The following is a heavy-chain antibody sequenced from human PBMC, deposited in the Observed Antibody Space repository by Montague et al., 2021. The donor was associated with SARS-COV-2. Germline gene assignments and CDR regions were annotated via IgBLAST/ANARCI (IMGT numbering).Heavy chain of an antibody. CDR2: IDWDDDK. J-gene: IGHJ4*02. CDR3: AREYSSGVYFDY. CDR1: GFSLSTSGMC. D-gene: IGHD6-19*01. V-gene: IGHV2-70*11. Sequence: PALVKPTQTLTLTCTFSGFSLSTSGMCVSWIRQPPGKALEWLARIDWDDDKYYSTSLKIRLTISKDTSKNQVVLTMTNMDPVDTATYYCAREYSSGVYFDYWGQGTLVTVST.